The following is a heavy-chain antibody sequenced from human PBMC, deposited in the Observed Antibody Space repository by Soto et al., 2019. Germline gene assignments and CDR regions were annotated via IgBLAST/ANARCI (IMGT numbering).Heavy chain of an antibody. Sequence: QVQLVQSGAEVKRPGASVKVSCEASGYTFTTYDINWVRQATGQGLEWMGLMNPSSGNTAYAQKFQGRVTLTGDTSTGTAYMELSSLRFEDTAVYYCARGRIQLWDYYFDSWGQGTLVTVSS. V-gene: IGHV1-8*01. J-gene: IGHJ4*02. CDR1: GYTFTTYD. D-gene: IGHD5-18*01. CDR3: ARGRIQLWDYYFDS. CDR2: MNPSSGNT.